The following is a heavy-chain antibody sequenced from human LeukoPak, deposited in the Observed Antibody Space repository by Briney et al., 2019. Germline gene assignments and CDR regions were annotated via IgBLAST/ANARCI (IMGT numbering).Heavy chain of an antibody. CDR1: GGSISSSNW. CDR2: IYHSGST. CDR3: ARHGMITFGGVIAVPKYYFDY. D-gene: IGHD3-16*02. Sequence: SETLSLTCAVSGGSISSSNWWSWVRQPPGKGLGWIGEIYHSGSTNYNPSLKSRVTISVDKSKNQFSLKLSSVTAADTAVYYCARHGMITFGGVIAVPKYYFDYWGQGTLVTVSS. J-gene: IGHJ4*02. V-gene: IGHV4-4*02.